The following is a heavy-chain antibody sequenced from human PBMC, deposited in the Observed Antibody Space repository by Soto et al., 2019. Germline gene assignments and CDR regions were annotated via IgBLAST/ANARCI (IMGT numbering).Heavy chain of an antibody. CDR2: MNPNSGNT. J-gene: IGHJ3*02. D-gene: IGHD3-22*01. Sequence: ASVKVSCKASGYTFTSYDINWVRQATGQGLEWMGWMNPNSGNTGYAQKFQGRVTMTRNTSISTAYMELSSLRSGDTAVYYCARSRVVYYYDSSGYLAAFDIWGQGTMVTVSS. V-gene: IGHV1-8*01. CDR3: ARSRVVYYYDSSGYLAAFDI. CDR1: GYTFTSYD.